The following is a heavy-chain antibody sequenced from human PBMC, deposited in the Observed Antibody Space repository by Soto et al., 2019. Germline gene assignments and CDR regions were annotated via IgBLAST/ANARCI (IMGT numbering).Heavy chain of an antibody. J-gene: IGHJ4*02. D-gene: IGHD5-18*01. CDR3: AKMDRTQLWLLVQN. CDR1: GASITNDDFF. CDR2: ITYGGSI. Sequence: SETLSLTCTVSGASITNDDFFWSWVRQHPDKGLEWLAYITYGGSIYYNPSLRSQLSVSIDKSKSQFSLNVRSVTAADTAVYFSAKMDRTQLWLLVQNWGQGLPVTVSS. V-gene: IGHV4-31*01.